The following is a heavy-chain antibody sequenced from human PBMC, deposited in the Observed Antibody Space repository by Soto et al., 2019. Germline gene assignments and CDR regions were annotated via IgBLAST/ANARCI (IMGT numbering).Heavy chain of an antibody. D-gene: IGHD2-2*01. Sequence: QVQLVQSGAEVKKPGASVKVSCKASGYTFTSYDINWVRQATGQGLEWMGWMNPNSGGTNYAQKFQGWVTMTRDTSISTAYMELSRLRSDDTAVYYCASSVGYCSSTSCYHYYYGMDVWGQGTTVTVSS. CDR1: GYTFTSYD. J-gene: IGHJ6*02. CDR2: MNPNSGGT. CDR3: ASSVGYCSSTSCYHYYYGMDV. V-gene: IGHV1-2*04.